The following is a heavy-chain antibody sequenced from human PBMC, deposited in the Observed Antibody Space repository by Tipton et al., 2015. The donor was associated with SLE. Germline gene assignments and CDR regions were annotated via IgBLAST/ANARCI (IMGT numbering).Heavy chain of an antibody. CDR3: ASTNWAFDY. CDR2: INHSGST. J-gene: IGHJ4*02. Sequence: TLSLTCTVSGDPISSSSYYWSWVRQPPGKGLEWIGEINHSGSTNYNPSLKSRVTISVDTSKNQFSLKVNSVTAADTAVYYCASTNWAFDYWGQGTPVTVSS. D-gene: IGHD7-27*01. CDR1: GDPISSSSYY. V-gene: IGHV4-39*07.